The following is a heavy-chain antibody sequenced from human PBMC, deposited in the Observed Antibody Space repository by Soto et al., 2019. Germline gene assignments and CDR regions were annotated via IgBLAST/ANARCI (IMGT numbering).Heavy chain of an antibody. D-gene: IGHD2-15*01. J-gene: IGHJ4*02. CDR2: ISGSGGST. CDR1: GFTFSSYA. CDR3: AKDETLLGYCSGGSCYTVDY. Sequence: GGSLRLSCAASGFTFSSYAMSWVRQAPGKGLEWVSAISGSGGSTYYADSVKGRFTISRDNSKNTLYLQMNSLRAEDTAVYYCAKDETLLGYCSGGSCYTVDYWGQGTLVTVSS. V-gene: IGHV3-23*01.